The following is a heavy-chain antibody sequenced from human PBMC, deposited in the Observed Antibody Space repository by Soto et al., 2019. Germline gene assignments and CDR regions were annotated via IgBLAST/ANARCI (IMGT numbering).Heavy chain of an antibody. CDR2: ISSGGSSI. V-gene: IGHV3-11*01. Sequence: QVQLVESGGGLVKPGGSLRLSCTASGFTFSYYYMSWIRQAPGKGLDWLSYISSGGSSIYYTESVKGRFTISRDNAKNSLYLQMNDLRAEDTAVYYSARSDIGHDYLDYWGQGTLVTVSS. J-gene: IGHJ4*02. CDR1: GFTFSYYY. D-gene: IGHD5-12*01. CDR3: ARSDIGHDYLDY.